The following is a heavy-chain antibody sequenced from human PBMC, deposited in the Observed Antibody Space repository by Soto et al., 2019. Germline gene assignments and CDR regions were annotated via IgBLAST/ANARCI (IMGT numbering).Heavy chain of an antibody. J-gene: IGHJ3*02. CDR1: GYSISSGYY. CDR2: IYHSGTT. CDR3: VRPLHNWSDQGAFDI. D-gene: IGHD1-1*01. V-gene: IGHV4-38-2*01. Sequence: SETLSLTCAVSGYSISSGYYWGWIRQPPGKGMEWIGSIYHSGTTYYNPSLKSRVTMSVDTSKNQFSLRLNSVTAADTAVYYCVRPLHNWSDQGAFDIWGQGTMVTVSS.